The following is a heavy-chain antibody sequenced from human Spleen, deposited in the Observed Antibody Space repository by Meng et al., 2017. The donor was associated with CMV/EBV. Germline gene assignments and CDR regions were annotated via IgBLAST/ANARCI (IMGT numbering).Heavy chain of an antibody. J-gene: IGHJ3*02. CDR3: ARGQITVGGALDI. V-gene: IGHV3-13*01. CDR1: GFTFSTYD. Sequence: GESLKISCRASGFTFSTYDMHWVRRITGKGLEWVSGIATTGDTYYADSVRGRVTISRENAKNSLYLQMNSLRDGDTAVYYCARGQITVGGALDIWVQGTVVTVSS. CDR2: IATTGDT. D-gene: IGHD3-10*01.